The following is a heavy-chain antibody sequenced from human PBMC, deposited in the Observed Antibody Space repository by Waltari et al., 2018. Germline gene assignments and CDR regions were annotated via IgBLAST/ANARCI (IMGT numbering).Heavy chain of an antibody. J-gene: IGHJ4*02. Sequence: QVQLQESGPGLVKPSETLSLTCTVSGGSISSYYWSWIRQPPGKGLEWIGYIYYSGSTNYNPSRKSRVTISVDTSKNQFSLKLSSLTAADTAVYYCARERVRWDYWGQGTLVTVSS. CDR3: ARERVRWDY. CDR2: IYYSGST. V-gene: IGHV4-59*01. CDR1: GGSISSYY. D-gene: IGHD3-10*01.